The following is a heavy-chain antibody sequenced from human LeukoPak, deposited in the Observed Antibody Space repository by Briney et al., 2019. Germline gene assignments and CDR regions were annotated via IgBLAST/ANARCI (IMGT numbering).Heavy chain of an antibody. CDR2: ISYDGSNK. J-gene: IGHJ3*02. CDR1: GFTFSSYA. V-gene: IGHV3-30-3*01. D-gene: IGHD2/OR15-2a*01. CDR3: ARGPHNIDAFDI. Sequence: GRSLRLSCAASGFTFSSYAMHWVRQAPGKGLEWVAVISYDGSNKYYADSVKGRFTISRDNSKNTLYLQMDSLRAEDTAVYYCARGPHNIDAFDIWGQGTMVTVSS.